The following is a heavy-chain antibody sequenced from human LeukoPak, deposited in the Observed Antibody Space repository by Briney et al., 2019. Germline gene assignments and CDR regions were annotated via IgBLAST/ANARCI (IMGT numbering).Heavy chain of an antibody. J-gene: IGHJ4*02. V-gene: IGHV4-4*07. CDR1: GASMSNSF. CDR3: ARKDTAMAIFDY. D-gene: IGHD5-18*01. Sequence: ASETLSLTCTVSGASMSNSFWSWIRQPAGKGLEWIGRIYSSGRTNYNPSLKSRVTLSIDTSNNQFSLILSSVTAADTAVYYCARKDTAMAIFDYWGQGTLVTVSS. CDR2: IYSSGRT.